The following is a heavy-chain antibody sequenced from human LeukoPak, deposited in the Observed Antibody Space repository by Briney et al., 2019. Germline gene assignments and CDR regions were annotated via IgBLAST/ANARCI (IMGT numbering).Heavy chain of an antibody. Sequence: SETLSLTCAVYGGSFSGYYWSWIRQPPGKGLEWIGEINHSGSTNYNPSLKSRVTISVDTSKNQFSLKLSSVTAADTAVYYCARCSSGSYRDCWGQGTLVTVSS. J-gene: IGHJ4*02. CDR1: GGSFSGYY. CDR2: INHSGST. D-gene: IGHD6-19*01. CDR3: ARCSSGSYRDC. V-gene: IGHV4-34*01.